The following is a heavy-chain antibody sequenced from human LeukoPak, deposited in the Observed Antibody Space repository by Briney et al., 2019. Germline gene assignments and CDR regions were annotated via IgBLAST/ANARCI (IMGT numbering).Heavy chain of an antibody. V-gene: IGHV3-74*01. CDR2: INDDGSDT. CDR3: VRGGPSTWF. Sequence: GGSLRLSCAASGFTFKLYWMHWVRQVPWKGPVWVSRINDDGSDTVYADSVKGRFTISRDDAKNMLFLQMNSLRGEDTAVYHCVRGGPSTWFWGQGTLVTVSS. J-gene: IGHJ4*02. CDR1: GFTFKLYW. D-gene: IGHD3-22*01.